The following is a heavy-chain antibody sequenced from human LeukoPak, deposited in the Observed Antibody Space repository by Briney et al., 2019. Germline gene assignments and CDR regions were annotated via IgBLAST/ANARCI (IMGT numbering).Heavy chain of an antibody. CDR1: GGTFSSYA. J-gene: IGHJ3*02. V-gene: IGHV1-69*13. CDR3: ARDPPPYSSSWEGAFDI. D-gene: IGHD6-13*01. CDR2: IIPIFGTA. Sequence: SVKVSCKASGGTFSSYAISWVRQAPGQGLEWMGGIIPIFGTANYAQKFQGRVTITADESTSTAYMELSSLRSEDTAVYYCARDPPPYSSSWEGAFDIWGQGTMVTVSS.